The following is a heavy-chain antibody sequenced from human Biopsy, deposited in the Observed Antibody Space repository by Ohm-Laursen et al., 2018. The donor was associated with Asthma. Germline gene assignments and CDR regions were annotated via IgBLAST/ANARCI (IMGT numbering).Heavy chain of an antibody. J-gene: IGHJ6*02. V-gene: IGHV1-69*01. CDR3: ARGYSGSDRIVYYYSGLEV. Sequence: SSVKVSCKTSGDSFSNYAISWVRQAPGQGLEWMGGLIPVLGTPDHAQMFEDRVTITADESTSTAYMELSSLSSEDTAVYYCARGYSGSDRIVYYYSGLEVWGQGTTVTVSS. CDR2: LIPVLGTP. D-gene: IGHD5-12*01. CDR1: GDSFSNYA.